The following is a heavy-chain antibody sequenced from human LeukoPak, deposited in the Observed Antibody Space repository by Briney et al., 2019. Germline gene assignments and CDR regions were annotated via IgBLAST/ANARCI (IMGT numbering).Heavy chain of an antibody. CDR2: IIPILGIA. Sequence: SVKVSCKASGGTFSSYAISWVRQAPGQGLEWMGRIIPILGIANYAQKFQGRVTITADKSTNTAYMELSSLRSEDTAVYYCASTSYYYDSSGYYPYFDYWGQGTLVTVSS. J-gene: IGHJ4*02. D-gene: IGHD3-22*01. CDR1: GGTFSSYA. V-gene: IGHV1-69*04. CDR3: ASTSYYYDSSGYYPYFDY.